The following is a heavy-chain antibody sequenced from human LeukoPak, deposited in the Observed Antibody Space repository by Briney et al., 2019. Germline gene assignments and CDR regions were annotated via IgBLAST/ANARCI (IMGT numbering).Heavy chain of an antibody. D-gene: IGHD4-23*01. CDR3: ARDRTYGGNSGFDY. CDR1: GGSISIYY. CDR2: IYTSGST. J-gene: IGHJ4*02. Sequence: SETLSLTCTVSGGSISIYYWSWIRQPAGEGLEWIGRIYTSGSTNYNPSLKSRVTMSVETSKNQFSLNLTSVTAADTAVYYCARDRTYGGNSGFDYWGQGTLVTVSS. V-gene: IGHV4-4*07.